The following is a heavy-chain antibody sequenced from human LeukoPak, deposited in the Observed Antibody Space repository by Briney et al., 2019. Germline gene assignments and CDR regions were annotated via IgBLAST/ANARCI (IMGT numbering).Heavy chain of an antibody. D-gene: IGHD6-19*01. V-gene: IGHV3-23*01. CDR2: ISGSGGST. Sequence: PGGSLRLSCAASGFTFSSYAMSWVRQAPGKGLEWVSAISGSGGSTYYADSVKGRFTISRDNSKNTLYLQMNSLRAEDTAVYYCAKGVYSSGWYNWFDPWGQGTLVTVSS. J-gene: IGHJ5*02. CDR1: GFTFSSYA. CDR3: AKGVYSSGWYNWFDP.